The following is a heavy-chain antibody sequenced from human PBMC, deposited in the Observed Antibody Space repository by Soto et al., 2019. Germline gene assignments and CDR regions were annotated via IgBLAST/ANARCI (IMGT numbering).Heavy chain of an antibody. Sequence: ASVKVSCKASGYTFTSYGISWVRQAPGQGLEWMGWISAYNGNTNYAQKLQGRVTMTTDTSTSTAYMELRSLRSDDTAVYYCARYQFYDPVLVPRYFDYWGQGTLVTVSS. CDR2: ISAYNGNT. V-gene: IGHV1-18*01. CDR1: GYTFTSYG. J-gene: IGHJ4*02. CDR3: ARYQFYDPVLVPRYFDY. D-gene: IGHD3-16*01.